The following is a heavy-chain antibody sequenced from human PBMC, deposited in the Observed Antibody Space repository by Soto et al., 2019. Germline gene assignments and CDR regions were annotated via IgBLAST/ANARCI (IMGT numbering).Heavy chain of an antibody. CDR2: IIPIFGTA. Sequence: QVQLVQSGAEVKKPGSSVKVSCKASGGTFSSYAISWVRQAPGQGLEWMGGIIPIFGTANYAQKFQGRVTIPADESTSTAYMELSSLISEDTAVYYCAKGYCISTSCYHYYYYGMDVWGQGTTVTVSS. CDR3: AKGYCISTSCYHYYYYGMDV. J-gene: IGHJ6*02. V-gene: IGHV1-69*12. D-gene: IGHD2-2*01. CDR1: GGTFSSYA.